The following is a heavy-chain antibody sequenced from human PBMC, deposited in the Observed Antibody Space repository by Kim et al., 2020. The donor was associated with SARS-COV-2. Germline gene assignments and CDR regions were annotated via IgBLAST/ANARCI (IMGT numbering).Heavy chain of an antibody. CDR1: GFTFSSYA. J-gene: IGHJ6*02. CDR3: AKVVVMDDYNYYYYYGMDV. D-gene: IGHD3-3*01. CDR2: ISGGGVNK. Sequence: GSLRLSCAASGFTFSSYAMSWVRQAPGKGLEWVSVISGGGVNKFYADSVRGRFTISRDNPKNTLYLQMNSLRDEDTALYYCAKVVVMDDYNYYYYYGMDVWGQGTAVTVSS. V-gene: IGHV3-23*01.